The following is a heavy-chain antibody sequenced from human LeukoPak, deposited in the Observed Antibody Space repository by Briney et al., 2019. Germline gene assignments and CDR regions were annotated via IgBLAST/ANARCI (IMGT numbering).Heavy chain of an antibody. V-gene: IGHV5-51*01. CDR1: GYSFTSYW. CDR2: INLGDSDT. CDR3: ARCEYSSSGWFDP. J-gene: IGHJ5*02. D-gene: IGHD6-6*01. Sequence: GESLKISCKGSGYSFTSYWIGWVRQMPGKGLEWMGIINLGDSDTRYSPSFQGQVTISADKSINTAYLQWSSLKASDTAMYYCARCEYSSSGWFDPWGQGTLVTVSS.